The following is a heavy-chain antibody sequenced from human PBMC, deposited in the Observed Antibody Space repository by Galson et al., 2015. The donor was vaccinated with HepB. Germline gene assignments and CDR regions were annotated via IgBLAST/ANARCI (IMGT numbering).Heavy chain of an antibody. CDR1: GFTFNSYG. J-gene: IGHJ4*02. CDR2: INSDSTYI. Sequence: SLRLSCAASGFTFNSYGMHWVRQAPGKGLEWVSSINSDSTYIYYADSVRGRFTISRDNAKNSLYLQMNSLRVEDTAIYYCARDPPLGAPFDYWGQGTLVTVSS. CDR3: ARDPPLGAPFDY. D-gene: IGHD7-27*01. V-gene: IGHV3-21*01.